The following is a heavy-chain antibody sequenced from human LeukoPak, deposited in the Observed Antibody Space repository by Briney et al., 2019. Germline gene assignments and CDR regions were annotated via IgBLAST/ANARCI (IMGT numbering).Heavy chain of an antibody. CDR2: IYTSGST. V-gene: IGHV4-4*07. CDR3: ARVAYCSGGSCYSTVPLFDY. Sequence: SETLSLTCSVSGGSISSYYWSWIRQPAGKGLEWIGRIYTSGSTNYNPSLKSRVTMSVDTSKNQFSLKLSSVTAADTAVYYCARVAYCSGGSCYSTVPLFDYWGQGTLVTVSS. CDR1: GGSISSYY. J-gene: IGHJ4*02. D-gene: IGHD2-15*01.